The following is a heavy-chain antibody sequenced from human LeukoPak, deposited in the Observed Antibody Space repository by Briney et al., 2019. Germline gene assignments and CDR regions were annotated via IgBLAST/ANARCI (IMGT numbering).Heavy chain of an antibody. J-gene: IGHJ4*02. CDR2: ISGSGGST. V-gene: IGHV3-23*01. Sequence: GGSLSLLCAASGFTFSSYGMMGVRQAAGKGLDWVSCISGSGGSTYYEDYVKGRFTISRDNSKNTLYLQMNSLRAEDTAVYYCAKNSGGTCYSHLDYWGQGTLVTVSS. CDR3: AKNSGGTCYSHLDY. CDR1: GFTFSSYG. D-gene: IGHD2-15*01.